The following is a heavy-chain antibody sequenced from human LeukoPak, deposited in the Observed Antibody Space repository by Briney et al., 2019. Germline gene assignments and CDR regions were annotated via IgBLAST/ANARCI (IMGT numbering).Heavy chain of an antibody. V-gene: IGHV3-7*01. D-gene: IGHD6-13*01. CDR3: ARGASSWYSTSPNFDY. J-gene: IGHJ4*02. Sequence: TGGSLRLSCAASGFTFSSYAIHWVRQAPGKGLEWVANIKQDGSEKYYVDSVKGRFTISRDNAKNSLYLQMNSLRAEDTAVYYCARGASSWYSTSPNFDYWGQGALVTVSS. CDR2: IKQDGSEK. CDR1: GFTFSSYA.